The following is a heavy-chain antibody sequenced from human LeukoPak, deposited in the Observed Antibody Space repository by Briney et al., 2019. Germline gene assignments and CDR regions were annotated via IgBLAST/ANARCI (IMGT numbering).Heavy chain of an antibody. CDR2: IYYSGST. V-gene: IGHV4-31*03. J-gene: IGHJ3*02. CDR1: GGSISSGGYY. D-gene: IGHD4-17*01. CDR3: AREGNDYAALDI. Sequence: SQTLSLTCTVSGGSISSGGYYWSWIRQHPGKGLEWIGYIYYSGSTYYNPSLKSRVTISVDTSKNQFSLKLSSVTAADTAVYYCAREGNDYAALDIWGQGTMVTVSS.